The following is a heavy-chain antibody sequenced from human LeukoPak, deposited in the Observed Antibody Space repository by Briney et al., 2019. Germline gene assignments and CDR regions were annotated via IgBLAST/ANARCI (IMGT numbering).Heavy chain of an antibody. V-gene: IGHV1-18*01. D-gene: IGHD3-10*01. CDR2: ISAYNGNT. CDR3: AREGGWFGDAAHYYYYYMDV. Sequence: GASVKVSCKASGYTFTSYGISWVRQAPGQGLEWMGWISAYNGNTNYAQKLQGRVTMTTDTSTSTAYMELRSLRSDDTAVYYCAREGGWFGDAAHYYYYYMDVWRKGTTVTISS. CDR1: GYTFTSYG. J-gene: IGHJ6*03.